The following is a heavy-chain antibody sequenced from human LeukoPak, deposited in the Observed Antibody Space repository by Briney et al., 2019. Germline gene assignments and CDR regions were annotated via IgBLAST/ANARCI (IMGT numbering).Heavy chain of an antibody. J-gene: IGHJ4*02. V-gene: IGHV1-2*02. D-gene: IGHD6-13*01. CDR2: INPNSGGT. CDR3: AREEVIAAAGPTLDY. CDR1: GYTFTDYY. Sequence: ASVKVSCKASGYTFTDYYMHWVRQAPGQGLEWMGWINPNSGGTSYAQKFQGRVTMTRDTSISTAYMELSRLRSDDTAVFYCAREEVIAAAGPTLDYWGQGALVTVSS.